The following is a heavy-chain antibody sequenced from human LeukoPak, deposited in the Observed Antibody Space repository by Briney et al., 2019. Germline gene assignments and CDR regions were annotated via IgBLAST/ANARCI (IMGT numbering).Heavy chain of an antibody. V-gene: IGHV4-59*08. CDR2: IYDSGST. Sequence: SETLSLTCTVSGGSINSYYWSWIRQPPGKGLEWIGYIYDSGSTNYNPSLKSRVTISVDTSKNQFSLKLSSVTAADTAVYYCARGIDYYDSSGYYYYYYYMDVWGKGTTVTVSS. D-gene: IGHD3-22*01. CDR3: ARGIDYYDSSGYYYYYYYMDV. CDR1: GGSINSYY. J-gene: IGHJ6*03.